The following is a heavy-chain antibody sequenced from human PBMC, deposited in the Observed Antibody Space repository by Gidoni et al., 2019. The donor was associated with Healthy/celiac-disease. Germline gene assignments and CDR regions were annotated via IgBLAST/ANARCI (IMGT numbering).Heavy chain of an antibody. Sequence: QVQLVESGGGVVQPGRCLSLSCAASGFTLSSYGMHWFRQAPGKGLEWVAVISYDGSNKYYADAVKGRFTISRDNSKNTLYLQMNSLRAEDTAVYYCASGRDTAMVTNFDYWGQGTLVTVSS. D-gene: IGHD5-18*01. V-gene: IGHV3-30*03. J-gene: IGHJ4*02. CDR1: GFTLSSYG. CDR3: ASGRDTAMVTNFDY. CDR2: ISYDGSNK.